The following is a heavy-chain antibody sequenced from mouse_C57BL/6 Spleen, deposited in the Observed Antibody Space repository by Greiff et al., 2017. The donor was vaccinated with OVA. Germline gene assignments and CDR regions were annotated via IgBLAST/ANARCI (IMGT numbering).Heavy chain of an antibody. CDR3: ARYGGYYYGSSSLFFAY. D-gene: IGHD1-1*01. CDR1: GYTFTSYW. V-gene: IGHV1-55*01. CDR2: IYPGSGST. Sequence: VQLQQPGAELVKPGASVKMSCKASGYTFTSYWITWVKQRPGQGLEWIGDIYPGSGSTNYNEKFKSKATLTVDTSSSTAYMQLSSLTSEDSAVYYCARYGGYYYGSSSLFFAYWGQGTLVTVSA. J-gene: IGHJ3*01.